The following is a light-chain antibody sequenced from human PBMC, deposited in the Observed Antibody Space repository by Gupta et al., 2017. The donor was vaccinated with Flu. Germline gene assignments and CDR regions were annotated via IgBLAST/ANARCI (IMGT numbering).Light chain of an antibody. V-gene: IGKV3-15*01. CDR1: QSVDTN. CDR2: GAS. J-gene: IGKJ1*01. CDR3: QQYNNWAT. Sequence: EIRMTQSPGPLSVSPGDGVTLSCRASQSVDTNLAWYQQQPGQAPRLLIYGASTRATGIPARFSGSGSGTEFTLTINSLQSEDSAVYYCQQYNNWATFGQGTKVEI.